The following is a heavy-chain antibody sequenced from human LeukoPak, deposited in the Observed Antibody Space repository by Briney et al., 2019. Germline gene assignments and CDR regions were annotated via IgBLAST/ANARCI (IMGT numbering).Heavy chain of an antibody. V-gene: IGHV3-48*01. D-gene: IGHD3-3*01. CDR1: GFTFSSYS. Sequence: GGSLRLSCAASGFTFSSYSMNWVRQAPGKGLEWVSYISSSSSTIYYADSVKARFTISRDNAKNSLYLQMNSLRAEDTAVYYCAREVRFLSFDYWGQGTLVTVSS. CDR2: ISSSSSTI. CDR3: AREVRFLSFDY. J-gene: IGHJ4*02.